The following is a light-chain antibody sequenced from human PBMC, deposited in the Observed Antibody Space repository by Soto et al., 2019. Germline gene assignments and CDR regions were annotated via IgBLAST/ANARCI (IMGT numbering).Light chain of an antibody. J-gene: IGKJ3*01. CDR2: DAS. CDR1: QGISSA. CDR3: QQFKRYTLYP. V-gene: IGKV1-13*02. Sequence: AIQLTQSPSSLSASVGDRVTITCRASQGISSALAWYQQKPGKAPKLLIYDASSLESGVPSRFSGSGYGTELTITISSLQPEGVATHYCQQFKRYTLYPFGPGTKVDIK.